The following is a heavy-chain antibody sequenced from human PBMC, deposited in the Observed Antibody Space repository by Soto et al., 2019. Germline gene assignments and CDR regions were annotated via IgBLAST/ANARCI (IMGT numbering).Heavy chain of an antibody. Sequence: QVQLVQSGAEVKKPGASVKVSCKASGYTFTNYYMHWVRQAPGQGLEWMGMINPSGGSTSYAQKFYGRVTMSRETSTNTLYMELSGLTSEDTAVYFCARDPGNSGGYNFDYWGRGTLVTVSS. V-gene: IGHV1-46*03. CDR1: GYTFTNYY. CDR3: ARDPGNSGGYNFDY. CDR2: INPSGGST. D-gene: IGHD1-26*01. J-gene: IGHJ4*02.